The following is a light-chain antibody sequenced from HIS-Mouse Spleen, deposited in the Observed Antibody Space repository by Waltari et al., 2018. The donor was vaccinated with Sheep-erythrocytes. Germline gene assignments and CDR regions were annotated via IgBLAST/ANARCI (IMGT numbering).Light chain of an antibody. V-gene: IGKV1D-13*01. Sequence: AIQLTQSPSSLSASVGDRVTITCRASQGISSALAWYQQKPGKAPKLLIYDASSLESGVPPRFSGSGAGTDYTLTISSLQPEDFATYYCQQFNNYPRTFGQGTKGEIK. CDR1: QGISSA. CDR3: QQFNNYPRT. CDR2: DAS. J-gene: IGKJ1*01.